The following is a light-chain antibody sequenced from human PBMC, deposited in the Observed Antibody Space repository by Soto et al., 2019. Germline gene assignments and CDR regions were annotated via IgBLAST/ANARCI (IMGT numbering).Light chain of an antibody. J-gene: IGKJ1*01. CDR3: QFYTSYGT. V-gene: IGKV1-5*01. CDR1: KSIDSW. Sequence: DIRMTQSPSTLSASVGDTVTITCRASKSIDSWLAWYQQRPGKAPKILIDGASSLETGVPSRFSARGSGTDFPLTISSLQPDDFATYYCQFYTSYGTFGQGTKVEV. CDR2: GAS.